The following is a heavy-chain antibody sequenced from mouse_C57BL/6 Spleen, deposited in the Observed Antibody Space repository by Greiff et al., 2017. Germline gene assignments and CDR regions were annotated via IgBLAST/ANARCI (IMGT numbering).Heavy chain of an antibody. J-gene: IGHJ4*01. CDR1: GYTFTSYW. CDR2: IDPSDSYT. CDR3: ARSPYYYGSSPYAMDY. V-gene: IGHV1-50*01. Sequence: QVQLKQPGAELVKPGASVKLSCKASGYTFTSYWMQWVKQRPGQGLEWIGEIDPSDSYTNYNQKFKGKATLTVDTSSSTAYMQLSSLTSEDSAVYYCARSPYYYGSSPYAMDYWGQGTSVTVSS. D-gene: IGHD1-1*01.